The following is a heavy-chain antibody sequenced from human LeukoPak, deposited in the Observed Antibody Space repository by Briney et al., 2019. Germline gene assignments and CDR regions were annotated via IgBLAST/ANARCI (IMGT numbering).Heavy chain of an antibody. J-gene: IGHJ5*02. D-gene: IGHD4-17*01. V-gene: IGHV3-48*01. CDR3: ARAKTTVTTSGWFDP. Sequence: GGSLRLSCAASGFTFSSYSMNWVRQAPGKGLEWVSYISSSSSTIYYADSVKGRFTISRDNAKNTLYLQMNSLRAEDTAVYYCARAKTTVTTSGWFDPRGQGTLVTVSS. CDR1: GFTFSSYS. CDR2: ISSSSSTI.